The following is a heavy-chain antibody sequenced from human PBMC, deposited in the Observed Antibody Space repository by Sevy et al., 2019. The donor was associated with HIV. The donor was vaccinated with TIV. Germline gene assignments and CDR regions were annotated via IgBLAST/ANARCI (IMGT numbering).Heavy chain of an antibody. CDR2: ISSDGSEK. V-gene: IGHV3-30*03. Sequence: GGYLRLSCAASGFTFTTYGVHWVRLAPGKGLEWVAVISSDGSEKYYGDSVEGRLTISRDNFQNMVYLQMNDLRDEDTAVYYCAHSVSGTYSYGMDVWGQGTTVAVSS. CDR1: GFTFTTYG. D-gene: IGHD6-19*01. J-gene: IGHJ6*02. CDR3: AHSVSGTYSYGMDV.